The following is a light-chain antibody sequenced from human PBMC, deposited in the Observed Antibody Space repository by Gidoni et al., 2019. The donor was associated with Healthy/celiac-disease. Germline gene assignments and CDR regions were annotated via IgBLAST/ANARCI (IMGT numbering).Light chain of an antibody. CDR3: SSYAGSNNFGV. J-gene: IGLJ3*02. Sequence: QSALTQPPSASGSPGKSVTIACPGTSSDVGGYNYVSWYQQHPGKAPNLMIYEFSKRPSGVPDRFSGSKSGTTASLTVSWLQAEDEADYYCSSYAGSNNFGVFGGGTKLTVL. CDR1: SSDVGGYNY. V-gene: IGLV2-8*01. CDR2: EFS.